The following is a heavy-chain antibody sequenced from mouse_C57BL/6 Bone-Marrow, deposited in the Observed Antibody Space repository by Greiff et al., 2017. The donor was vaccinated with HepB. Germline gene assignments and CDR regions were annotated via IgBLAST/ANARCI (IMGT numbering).Heavy chain of an antibody. J-gene: IGHJ1*03. Sequence: EVNLVESGGGLVQPGESLKLSCESNEYEFPSHDMSWVRKTPEKRLELVAAINSDGGSTYYPDTMERRFIISRDNTKKTLYLQMSSLRSEDTALYYCARQGSTGTGWYFDVWGTGTTVTVSS. CDR3: ARQGSTGTGWYFDV. CDR2: INSDGGST. CDR1: EYEFPSHD. V-gene: IGHV5-2*01. D-gene: IGHD4-1*02.